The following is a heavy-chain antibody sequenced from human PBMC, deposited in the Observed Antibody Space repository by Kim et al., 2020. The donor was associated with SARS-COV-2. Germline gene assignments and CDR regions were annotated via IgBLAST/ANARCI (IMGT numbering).Heavy chain of an antibody. J-gene: IGHJ4*02. V-gene: IGHV4-59*01. CDR3: ASSLGYSYGYIVY. CDR1: GGSISSYY. CDR2: IYYSGST. D-gene: IGHD5-18*01. Sequence: SETLSLTCTVSGGSISSYYWSWIRQPPGKGLEWIGYIYYSGSTNYNPSLKSRVTISVDTSKNQFSLKLSSVTAADTAVYYCASSLGYSYGYIVYWGQGTL.